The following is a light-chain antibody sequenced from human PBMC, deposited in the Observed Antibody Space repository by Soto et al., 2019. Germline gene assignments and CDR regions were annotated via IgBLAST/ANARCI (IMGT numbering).Light chain of an antibody. J-gene: IGKJ4*01. CDR3: QKYNNCPPPLT. CDR1: QSVSSN. Sequence: EIVMTQSPATLSVSPGERATLSCRASQSVSSNLAWYQQKPGQAPRLLIYGASTRATGIPARFSGSGSGTEFPLTISTLQSEDFAVYYCQKYNNCPPPLTSGGGTKGEIK. CDR2: GAS. V-gene: IGKV3-15*01.